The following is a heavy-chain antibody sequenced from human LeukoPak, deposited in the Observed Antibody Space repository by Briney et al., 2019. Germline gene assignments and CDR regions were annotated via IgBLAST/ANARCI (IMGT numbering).Heavy chain of an antibody. CDR1: GFTFRSYG. V-gene: IGHV3-30*02. CDR2: IRYDGSNK. J-gene: IGHJ4*02. CDR3: AKDAPFRNTGSPDY. D-gene: IGHD3-10*01. Sequence: GGSLRLSCAASGFTFRSYGMHWVRQAPGKGLEWVAFIRYDGSNKNYADSVKGRFAISRDNSKNTLYLQMNSLRAEDTAVYYCAKDAPFRNTGSPDYWGQGTLVTVSS.